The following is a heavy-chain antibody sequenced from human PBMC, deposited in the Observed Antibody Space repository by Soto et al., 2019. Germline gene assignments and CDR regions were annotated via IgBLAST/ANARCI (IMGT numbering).Heavy chain of an antibody. CDR3: SISNSYGRGDF. D-gene: IGHD4-17*01. CDR2: IIPVFATT. J-gene: IGHJ4*02. Sequence: QVQLVQSGAEVKKPGSSVRVSCKASGGTLNSYTITWVRQAPGQGLEWMGGIIPVFATTDYAQKFWGRVRITADQSTGTAYLDLFSLRSEDTAIYYCSISNSYGRGDFWGQGTLVTVSS. CDR1: GGTLNSYT. V-gene: IGHV1-69*01.